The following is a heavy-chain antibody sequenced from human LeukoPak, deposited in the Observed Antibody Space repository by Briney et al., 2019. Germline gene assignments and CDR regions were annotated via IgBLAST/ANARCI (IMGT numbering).Heavy chain of an antibody. D-gene: IGHD2-15*01. CDR2: ISGSGGTT. V-gene: IGHV3-23*01. CDR1: GFTFSSYA. J-gene: IGHJ5*02. Sequence: GGSLRLSCAASGFTFSSYAMSWVRQAPGKGLEGGSGISGSGGTTYYAASVNGRFTISRDNSNNTLYLQMNSLRAEDTAVYYCAKSGYCSGGSCPPDLDDWLDPWGQGTLVTVSS. CDR3: AKSGYCSGGSCPPDLDDWLDP.